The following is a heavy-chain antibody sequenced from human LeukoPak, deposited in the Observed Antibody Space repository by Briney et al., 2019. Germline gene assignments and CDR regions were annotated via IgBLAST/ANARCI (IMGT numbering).Heavy chain of an antibody. J-gene: IGHJ4*02. CDR3: ARSYYGSASFDY. Sequence: PGGPLRLSCAPSGFTFSSHIMNWVRPAPGKGLEWVSSISSSSTYIYYAVTVKGRFTISRDNAKYSLYLQMNSLRAEDTAVYYCARSYYGSASFDYWGQGTLVTVSS. V-gene: IGHV3-21*01. CDR1: GFTFSSHI. D-gene: IGHD3-10*01. CDR2: ISSSSTYI.